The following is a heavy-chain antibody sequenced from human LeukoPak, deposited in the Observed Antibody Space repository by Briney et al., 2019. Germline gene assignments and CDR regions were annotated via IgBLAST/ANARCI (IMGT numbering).Heavy chain of an antibody. D-gene: IGHD5-18*01. J-gene: IGHJ4*02. CDR3: ARGAGRGIQLWSTSTAYYFDY. V-gene: IGHV3-48*04. Sequence: GGSLRLSCAASGFTFSSYSMNWVRQAPGKGLEWVSYISSSSSTIYYADSVKGRFTISRDNAKNSLYLQMNSLRAEDTAVYYCARGAGRGIQLWSTSTAYYFDYWGQGTLVTVSS. CDR2: ISSSSSTI. CDR1: GFTFSSYS.